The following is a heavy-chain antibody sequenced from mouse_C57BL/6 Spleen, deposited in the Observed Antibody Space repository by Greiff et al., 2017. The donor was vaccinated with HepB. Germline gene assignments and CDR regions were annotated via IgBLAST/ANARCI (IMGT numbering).Heavy chain of an antibody. CDR2: FHPYNDDT. CDR3: ARGNYGSSEGYYAMDY. CDR1: GYTFTTYP. Sequence: QVQLKQSGAELVKPGASVKMSCKASGYTFTTYPIEWMKQNHGKSLEWIGNFHPYNDDTKYNEKFKGKATLTVEKSSSIVYLELSRLTSDDSAVYYCARGNYGSSEGYYAMDYWGQGTSVTVSS. V-gene: IGHV1-47*01. D-gene: IGHD1-1*01. J-gene: IGHJ4*01.